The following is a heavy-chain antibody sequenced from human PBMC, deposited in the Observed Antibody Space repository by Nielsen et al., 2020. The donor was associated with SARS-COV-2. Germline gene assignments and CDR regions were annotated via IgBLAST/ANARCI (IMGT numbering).Heavy chain of an antibody. D-gene: IGHD2-15*01. CDR1: GFTFSTYT. Sequence: GESLKISCTASGFTFSTYTINWVRQAPGKGLEWLSSISSSSTYIYYADSVKGRFTISRDNAKNSMSLQMNSLRVEDTAVYYCARDWSRAADVWGQGTMVTVSS. V-gene: IGHV3-21*01. CDR2: ISSSSTYI. J-gene: IGHJ3*01. CDR3: ARDWSRAADV.